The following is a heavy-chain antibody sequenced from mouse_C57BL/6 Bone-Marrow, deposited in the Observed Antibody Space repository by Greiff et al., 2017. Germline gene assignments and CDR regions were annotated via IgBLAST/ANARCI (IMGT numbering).Heavy chain of an antibody. V-gene: IGHV1-69*01. Sequence: QVQLQQPGAELVMPGASVKLSCKASGYTFTSYWMPWVKQRPGQGLEWIGEIDPSDSYTNYNQKFKGKSTLTVDKSSSTAYMQLSSLTSEDSAVYYCARDYGSSYNWYFDVWGTGTTVTVSS. CDR2: IDPSDSYT. J-gene: IGHJ1*03. CDR1: GYTFTSYW. CDR3: ARDYGSSYNWYFDV. D-gene: IGHD1-1*01.